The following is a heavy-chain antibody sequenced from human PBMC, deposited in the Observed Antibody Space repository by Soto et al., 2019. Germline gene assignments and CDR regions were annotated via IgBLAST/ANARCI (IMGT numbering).Heavy chain of an antibody. CDR3: ARELFGRSVWFDP. CDR2: IYYSGST. J-gene: IGHJ5*02. D-gene: IGHD3-10*01. V-gene: IGHV4-59*01. Sequence: TSETLSLTCTVSGGPISSYYWSWIRQPPGKGLEWIGYIYYSGSTNYNPSLKSRVTISVDTSKNQFSLKLSSVTAADTAVYYCARELFGRSVWFDPWGQGTLVTVSS. CDR1: GGPISSYY.